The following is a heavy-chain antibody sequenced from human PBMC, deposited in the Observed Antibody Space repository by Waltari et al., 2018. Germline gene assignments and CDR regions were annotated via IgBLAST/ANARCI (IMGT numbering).Heavy chain of an antibody. CDR1: GFTFSSFS. J-gene: IGHJ4*02. Sequence: EVQLVESGGGLVQPGGSLRLSCAASGFTFSSFSMNWVRRAPGKGLEWVAKRKQDGSEKFYVDSVKGRFTISRDNAKNSLYRQMNSLRGEDTAVYYCAREGTYDFDYWGQGTLVTVSS. D-gene: IGHD3-16*01. CDR2: RKQDGSEK. V-gene: IGHV3-7*01. CDR3: AREGTYDFDY.